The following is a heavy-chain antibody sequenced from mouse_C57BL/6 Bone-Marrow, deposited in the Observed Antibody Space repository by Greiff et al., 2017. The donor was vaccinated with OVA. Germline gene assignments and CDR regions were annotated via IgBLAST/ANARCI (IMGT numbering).Heavy chain of an antibody. CDR3: ARYDYYGSSWYFDV. V-gene: IGHV1-18*01. Sequence: EVKLVESGPELVKPGASVKIPCKASGYTFTDYNLDWVKQSHGKSLEWIGDINPNNGGTIYNQKFKGKATLTVDKSSSTAYMELRSLTSEDTAVYYCARYDYYGSSWYFDVWGTGTTVTVSS. CDR1: GYTFTDYN. CDR2: INPNNGGT. D-gene: IGHD1-1*01. J-gene: IGHJ1*03.